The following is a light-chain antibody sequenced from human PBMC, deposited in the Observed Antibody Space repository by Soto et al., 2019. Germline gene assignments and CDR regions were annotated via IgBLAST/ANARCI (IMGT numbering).Light chain of an antibody. V-gene: IGKV4-1*01. CDR3: QHYYSSPLT. J-gene: IGKJ4*02. CDR2: WAS. CDR1: QSVLYRSNNKNY. Sequence: DIVMTQSPDSLAVSLGERASINCKSSQSVLYRSNNKNYLAWYQQKPGQPPKLLIYWASTRESGVPDRFSGRGSGTDFILTISSLQDEDVAVYYCQHYYSSPLTFGGGTKVEIK.